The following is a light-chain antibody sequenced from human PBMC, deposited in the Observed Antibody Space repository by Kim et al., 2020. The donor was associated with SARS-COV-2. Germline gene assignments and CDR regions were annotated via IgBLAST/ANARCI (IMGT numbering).Light chain of an antibody. J-gene: IGKJ3*01. CDR1: QSVSSSY. CDR3: HQYGSPAHST. Sequence: EIVLTQSPATLSLSPGERATLSCGASQSVSSSYFALYQQKPGLAPSLLIYDASSRATGIPDRFSGSGSGSDFTLTISRLEPEDFAVYYCHQYGSPAHSTFGPGTKVDIK. CDR2: DAS. V-gene: IGKV3D-20*01.